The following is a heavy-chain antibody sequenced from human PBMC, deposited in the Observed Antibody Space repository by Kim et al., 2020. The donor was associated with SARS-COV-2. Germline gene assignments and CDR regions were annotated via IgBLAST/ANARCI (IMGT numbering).Heavy chain of an antibody. D-gene: IGHD3-10*01. CDR3: ARVRYYYGSGSYYNPFWFDP. J-gene: IGHJ5*02. CDR1: GGSFSGYY. CDR2: INHSGST. V-gene: IGHV4-34*01. Sequence: SETLSLTCAVYGGSFSGYYWSWIRQPPGKGLEWIGEINHSGSTNYNPSLKSRVTISVDTSKNQFSLTLSSVTAADTAVYYCARVRYYYGSGSYYNPFWFDPWGQGTLVTVSS.